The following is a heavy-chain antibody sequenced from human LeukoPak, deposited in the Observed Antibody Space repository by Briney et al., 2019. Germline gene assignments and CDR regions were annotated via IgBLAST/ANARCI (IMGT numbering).Heavy chain of an antibody. CDR2: IIPIFGTA. J-gene: IGHJ6*02. Sequence: SVKVSCKASGGTFISYAISWVRQAPGQGLEWMGGIIPIFGTANYAQKFQGRVTITADESTSTAYMELSSLRSEDTAVYYCASSYNWNPYYYYGMDVWGQGTTVTVSS. CDR3: ASSYNWNPYYYYGMDV. V-gene: IGHV1-69*13. CDR1: GGTFISYA. D-gene: IGHD1-20*01.